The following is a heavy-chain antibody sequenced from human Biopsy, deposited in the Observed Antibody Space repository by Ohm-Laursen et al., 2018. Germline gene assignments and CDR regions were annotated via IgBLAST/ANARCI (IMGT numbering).Heavy chain of an antibody. CDR1: GGSISGSS. V-gene: IGHV4-4*07. CDR2: IYTSGST. Sequence: SETLSLTCTVSGGSISGSSWNWIRQPAGKGLEWIGRIYTSGSTNFNPSLKSRVTMSIDTSKNQFSLRLSSVTAADTAVYYCARAAFGPFDSWGQGALVTVSS. CDR3: ARAAFGPFDS. D-gene: IGHD3-16*01. J-gene: IGHJ4*02.